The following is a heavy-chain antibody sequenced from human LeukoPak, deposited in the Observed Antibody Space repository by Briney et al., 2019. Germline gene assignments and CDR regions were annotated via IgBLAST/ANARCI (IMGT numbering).Heavy chain of an antibody. V-gene: IGHV1-46*01. Sequence: ASVTVSCKASGYTFTRYYMHWLRQAPGQGLAWMGIINPSGGSTSYAQKCQGRVTMTRDTSTSTVYMGLSSLRSENTAVYYCARELRVGTRYYFDYWGQGTLVTVSS. CDR1: GYTFTRYY. CDR3: ARELRVGTRYYFDY. D-gene: IGHD5-12*01. J-gene: IGHJ4*02. CDR2: INPSGGST.